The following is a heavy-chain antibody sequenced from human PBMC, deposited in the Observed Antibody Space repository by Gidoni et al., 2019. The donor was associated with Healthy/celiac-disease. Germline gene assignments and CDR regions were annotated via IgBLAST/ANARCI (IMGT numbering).Heavy chain of an antibody. CDR2: ISSSSSYI. D-gene: IGHD6-19*01. Sequence: EVQLVASGGGLVKPGGSLRLSCAASGFTFSSYSMNWVRQAPGKGLEWVSSISSSSSYIYYADSVKGRFTISRDNAKNSLYLQMNSLRAEDTSVYYCARDRGEAVAGIVYWGQGTLVTVSS. CDR1: GFTFSSYS. J-gene: IGHJ4*02. V-gene: IGHV3-21*01. CDR3: ARDRGEAVAGIVY.